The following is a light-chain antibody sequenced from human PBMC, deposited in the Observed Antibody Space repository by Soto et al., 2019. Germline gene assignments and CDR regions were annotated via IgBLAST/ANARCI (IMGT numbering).Light chain of an antibody. CDR2: GAS. V-gene: IGKV1-6*01. CDR1: QGIRND. Sequence: AIQMTQSPSSLSASVGDRVTITCRASQGIRNDLGWYQQKPGKAPKFLIYGASSLQSGVPSRFSGSGSGTDFTLTINSLQPQDFASYYCLQDYNYPYTVGQGTKVDSK. CDR3: LQDYNYPYT. J-gene: IGKJ2*01.